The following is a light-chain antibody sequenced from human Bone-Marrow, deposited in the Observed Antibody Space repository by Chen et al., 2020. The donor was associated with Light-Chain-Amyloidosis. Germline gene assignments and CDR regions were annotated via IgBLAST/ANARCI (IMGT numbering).Light chain of an antibody. Sequence: SYELTQPPSVSVSPGQTARFTCSGDDLPTKYAYWYQKKPGQAPVLVIQRDTERPSGISERLSGSSSGTTATLTISGVQAEDEADYHCQSADSSGTYEVIFGGGTKLTVL. CDR1: DLPTKY. CDR3: QSADSSGTYEVI. J-gene: IGLJ2*01. V-gene: IGLV3-25*03. CDR2: RDT.